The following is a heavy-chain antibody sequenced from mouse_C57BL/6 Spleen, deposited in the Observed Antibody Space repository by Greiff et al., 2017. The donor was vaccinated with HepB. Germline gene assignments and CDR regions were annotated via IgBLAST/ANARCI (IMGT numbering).Heavy chain of an antibody. V-gene: IGHV1-55*01. J-gene: IGHJ4*01. D-gene: IGHD2-4*01. CDR2: IYPGSGST. CDR1: GYTFTSYW. Sequence: QVQLQQPGAELVKPGASVKMSCKASGYTFTSYWITWVKQRPGQGLEWIGDIYPGSGSTNYNEKFKSKATLTVDTSSSTAYMQLSSLTSEDSAVYYCAPLYYDYDGFYAMDYWGQGTSVTVSS. CDR3: APLYYDYDGFYAMDY.